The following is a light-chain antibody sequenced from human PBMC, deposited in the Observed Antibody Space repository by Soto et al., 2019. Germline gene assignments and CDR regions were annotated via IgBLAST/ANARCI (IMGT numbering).Light chain of an antibody. J-gene: IGLJ2*01. CDR2: EHN. CDR3: QSYDSYTVV. Sequence: NFMLTQPHSVSESPGKTVTISCTRSSGSIASNYVQWYQQRPGSAPTTVIYEHNQRPSGVPDRFSGSTDGSSNSASLTISGLQTEVEADYSCQSYDSYTVVFGGGTKLTVL. V-gene: IGLV6-57*04. CDR1: SGSIASNY.